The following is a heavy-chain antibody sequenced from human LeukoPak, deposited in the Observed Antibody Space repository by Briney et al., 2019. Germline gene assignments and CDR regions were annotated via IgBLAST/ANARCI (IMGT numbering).Heavy chain of an antibody. J-gene: IGHJ4*02. D-gene: IGHD6-13*01. V-gene: IGHV3-33*01. CDR3: ASGVAAAGTQAKYYFDY. CDR1: GFIFSSYG. CDR2: IWYDGSNK. Sequence: GGSLRLSCAASGFIFSSYGIHWVRQAPGKGLEWVAVIWYDGSNKYYADSVKGRFTISRDNSKNTLFLQMNSLRAEDTAVYYCASGVAAAGTQAKYYFDYWGQGTLVTVSS.